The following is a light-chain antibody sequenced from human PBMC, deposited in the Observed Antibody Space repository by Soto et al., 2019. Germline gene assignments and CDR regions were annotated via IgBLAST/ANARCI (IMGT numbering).Light chain of an antibody. CDR2: EGS. CDR3: CSYAGSSTYV. V-gene: IGLV2-23*01. Sequence: QSALTQPASVSGSPGQSITISCTGTSSDVGSYNLVSWYQQHPGKAPKLMIYEGSERPSGVSNRFSGSKSGNTASLTISGLQAEDEADYYCCSYAGSSTYVFGTETKLTVL. CDR1: SSDVGSYNL. J-gene: IGLJ1*01.